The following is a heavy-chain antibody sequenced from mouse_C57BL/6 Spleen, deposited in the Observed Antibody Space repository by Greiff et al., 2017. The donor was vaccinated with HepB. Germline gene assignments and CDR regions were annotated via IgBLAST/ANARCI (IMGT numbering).Heavy chain of an antibody. CDR1: GFTFSDYG. Sequence: EVKLVESGGGLVKPGGSLKLSCAASGFTFSDYGMHWVRQAPEKGLEWVAYISSGSSTIYYADTVKGRFTISRDNAKNTLFLQMTSLRSEDTAMYYCARWDGYYPAWFAYWGQGTLVTVSA. V-gene: IGHV5-17*01. D-gene: IGHD2-3*01. J-gene: IGHJ3*01. CDR2: ISSGSSTI. CDR3: ARWDGYYPAWFAY.